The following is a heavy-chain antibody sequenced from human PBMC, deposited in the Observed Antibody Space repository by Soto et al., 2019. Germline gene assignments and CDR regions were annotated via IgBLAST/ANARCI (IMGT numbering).Heavy chain of an antibody. J-gene: IGHJ4*02. D-gene: IGHD3-10*01. CDR2: IKNDGSIT. CDR3: RVFIGELLTDY. CDR1: GFTFSKYW. Sequence: PGGSLRLSCAASGFTFSKYWMHWVRQTPGKGLVWVSQIKNDGSITNYADSVKGRFTVSRDNAKNTLYLQINSLGAEDTAVYYCRVFIGELLTDYWGQGTLVTVSS. V-gene: IGHV3-74*01.